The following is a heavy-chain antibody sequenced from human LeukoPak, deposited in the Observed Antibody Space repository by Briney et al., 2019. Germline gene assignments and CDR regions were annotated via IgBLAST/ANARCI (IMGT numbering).Heavy chain of an antibody. CDR3: AKIPIPGARAQLRSKDGSDF. CDR2: IYRGDST. V-gene: IGHV3-66*01. CDR1: GFTVSSNY. J-gene: IGHJ3*01. D-gene: IGHD2-2*01. Sequence: GGSLRLSCAASGFTVSSNYMTWVRQAPGKGLEWVSVIYRGDSTYYADSVKGRFTISRDNSLNTLYLQMNSLRAEDTAIYYCAKIPIPGARAQLRSKDGSDFWGQGTKVTVS.